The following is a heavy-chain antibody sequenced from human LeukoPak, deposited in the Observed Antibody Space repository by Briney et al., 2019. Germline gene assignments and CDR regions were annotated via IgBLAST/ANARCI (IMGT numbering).Heavy chain of an antibody. D-gene: IGHD6-19*01. CDR2: IKQDGSEK. Sequence: PGGSLRLSCAASGFTFSSYWMSWVRQAPGKGLEWVANIKQDGSEKYYVDSVKGRFTISRDNSKNTLYLQMNSLRAEDTAVYYCARDKGHHRIAVAGIDYWGQGTLVTVSS. CDR3: ARDKGHHRIAVAGIDY. J-gene: IGHJ4*02. CDR1: GFTFSSYW. V-gene: IGHV3-7*01.